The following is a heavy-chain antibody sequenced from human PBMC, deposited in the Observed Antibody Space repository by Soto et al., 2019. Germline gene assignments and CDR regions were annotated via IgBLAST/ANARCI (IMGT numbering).Heavy chain of an antibody. Sequence: QVQLQESGPGLVKPSETLSLTCTVSGGSISSYYWSWIRQPPGKGLEWIGYIYYSGSTNYNPSLXSRXTIXVXXXXXQFSXKXTXVTAADTAVYYCARRYGSAFDFWGQGTMVTVSS. V-gene: IGHV4-59*01. CDR3: ARRYGSAFDF. D-gene: IGHD3-10*01. CDR2: IYYSGST. J-gene: IGHJ3*01. CDR1: GGSISSYY.